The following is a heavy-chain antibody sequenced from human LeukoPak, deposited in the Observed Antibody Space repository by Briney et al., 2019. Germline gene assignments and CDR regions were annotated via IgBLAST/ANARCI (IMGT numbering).Heavy chain of an antibody. CDR1: GGSISSYY. CDR3: ARDGGETAIIY. Sequence: PSETLSLTCTVSGGSISSYYWSWIRQPPGKGLEWIGYIYYSGSTNYNPSLKSRVTISVDTSKNQFSLKLGSVTAADTAVYYCARDGGETAIIYWGQGTLVTVSS. J-gene: IGHJ4*02. D-gene: IGHD2-21*02. CDR2: IYYSGST. V-gene: IGHV4-59*01.